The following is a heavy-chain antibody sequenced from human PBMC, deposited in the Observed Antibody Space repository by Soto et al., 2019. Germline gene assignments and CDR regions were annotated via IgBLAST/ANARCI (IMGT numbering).Heavy chain of an antibody. CDR1: GFTFSTYA. J-gene: IGHJ4*02. D-gene: IGHD2-8*01. V-gene: IGHV3-33*01. CDR2: IYYDGSNR. CDR3: ARAYCSNGVCYYYFDH. Sequence: QVQLVESGGGVVQPGRSLRLSCVASGFTFSTYAMHWVRQAPVKGLEWVAVIYYDGSNRYYADSVKGRFSIYRDNSKNTMYLQMNRLIAEDTAVYYCARAYCSNGVCYYYFDHWGQGTLVTVST.